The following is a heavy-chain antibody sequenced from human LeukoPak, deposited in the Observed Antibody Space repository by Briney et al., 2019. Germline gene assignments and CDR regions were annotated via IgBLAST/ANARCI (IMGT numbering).Heavy chain of an antibody. CDR2: INWNGGST. D-gene: IGHD6-19*01. Sequence: GGSLRPSCAASGFTFDDYGMSWVRQAPGKGLEWVSGINWNGGSTGYADSVKGRFTISRDNAKNSLYLQMNSLRAEDTALYYCARGPGSIAVAGPKNYYYYMDVWGKGTTVTVSS. V-gene: IGHV3-20*04. CDR1: GFTFDDYG. J-gene: IGHJ6*03. CDR3: ARGPGSIAVAGPKNYYYYMDV.